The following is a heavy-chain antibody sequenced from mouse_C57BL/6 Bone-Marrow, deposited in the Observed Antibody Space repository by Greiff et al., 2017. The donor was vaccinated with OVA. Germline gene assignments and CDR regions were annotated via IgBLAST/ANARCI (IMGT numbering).Heavy chain of an antibody. D-gene: IGHD1-1*01. CDR2: IWWDDDK. CDR3: ARNPPLYYGSSSLFDY. V-gene: IGHV8-8*01. CDR1: GFSLSTFGMG. J-gene: IGHJ2*01. Sequence: QVTLKESGPGILQPSQTLSLTCSFSGFSLSTFGMGVGWIRQPSGKGLEWLAHIWWDDDKYYNPALKSRLTISKDTSKNQVFLKIAHVDTAYTATNYCARNPPLYYGSSSLFDYWGQGTTLTVYS.